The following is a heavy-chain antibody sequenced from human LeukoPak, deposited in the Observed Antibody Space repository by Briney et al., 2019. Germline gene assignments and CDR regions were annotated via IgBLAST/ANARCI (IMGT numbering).Heavy chain of an antibody. Sequence: SETLSLTCAVYGGSSSGYYWSWIRQPPGKGLEWIGEINHSGSTNYNPSLKSRVTISVDTSKNQFSLKLSSVTAADTAVYYCARHYSSGWYPYWGQGTLVTVSS. V-gene: IGHV4-34*01. D-gene: IGHD6-19*01. CDR2: INHSGST. CDR3: ARHYSSGWYPY. CDR1: GGSSSGYY. J-gene: IGHJ4*02.